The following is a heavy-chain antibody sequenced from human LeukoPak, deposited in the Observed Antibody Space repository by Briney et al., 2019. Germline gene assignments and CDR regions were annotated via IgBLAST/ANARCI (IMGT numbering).Heavy chain of an antibody. D-gene: IGHD3-10*01. CDR3: TKDHGSGSYYFDY. CDR1: GFTFSNVW. CDR2: IKSKTDGGTV. V-gene: IGHV3-15*01. J-gene: IGHJ4*02. Sequence: PGGSLRLSCAASGFTFSNVWMSWVRQAPGKGLEWVGRIKSKTDGGTVDYAAPVKGRFTISRDDLKKTLYLEMNSLQTEDTAVYYCTKDHGSGSYYFDYWGQGTLVTVSS.